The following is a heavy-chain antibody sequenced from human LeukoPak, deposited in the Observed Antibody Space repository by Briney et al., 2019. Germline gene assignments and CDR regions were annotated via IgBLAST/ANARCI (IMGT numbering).Heavy chain of an antibody. CDR2: IWYDGSNK. D-gene: IGHD3-9*01. CDR1: GFTFSSYG. Sequence: GRSLRLSCAASGFTFSSYGMHWVRQAPGKGLEWVAVIWYDGSNKYDADSVKGRFTISRDNSKNTLYLQMNSLRAEDTAVYYCARERGLRYFDWLYDAFDIWGQGTMVTVSS. V-gene: IGHV3-33*01. CDR3: ARERGLRYFDWLYDAFDI. J-gene: IGHJ3*02.